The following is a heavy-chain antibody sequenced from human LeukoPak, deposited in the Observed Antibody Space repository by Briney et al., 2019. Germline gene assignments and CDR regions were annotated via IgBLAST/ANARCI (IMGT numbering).Heavy chain of an antibody. CDR1: GGSFSGYY. CDR2: INHSGST. D-gene: IGHD6-19*01. Sequence: SETLSLTCAVSGGSFSGYYWSWIRQPPGKGLEWIGEINHSGSTNYNPSLKSRVTISVDTSKNQFSLKLSSVTAADTAVYYCARSMIYGGYPDAFDIWGQGTMVTVSS. J-gene: IGHJ3*02. V-gene: IGHV4-34*01. CDR3: ARSMIYGGYPDAFDI.